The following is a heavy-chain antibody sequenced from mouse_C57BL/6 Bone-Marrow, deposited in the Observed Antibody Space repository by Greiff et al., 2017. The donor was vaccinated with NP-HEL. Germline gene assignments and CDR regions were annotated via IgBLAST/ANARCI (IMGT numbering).Heavy chain of an antibody. CDR1: GYAFSSSW. CDR2: IYPGDGDT. V-gene: IGHV1-82*01. D-gene: IGHD2-3*01. J-gene: IGHJ4*01. CDR3: ARWLLRDYYAMDY. Sequence: QVQLQQSGPELVKPGASVKISCKASGYAFSSSWMNWVKPRPGKGLEWIGRIYPGDGDTNYNGKFKGKATLTADKSSSTAYMQLSSLTSYDSAVYFCARWLLRDYYAMDYWGQGTSVTVSS.